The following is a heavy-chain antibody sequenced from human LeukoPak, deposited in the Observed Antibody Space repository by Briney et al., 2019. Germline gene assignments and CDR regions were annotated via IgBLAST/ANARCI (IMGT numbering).Heavy chain of an antibody. CDR1: GFTFSSYA. Sequence: GGSLRLFCAASGFTFSSYAMHWVRQAPGKGLEWVAVISYDGSTKYYADSVKGRFTISRDNSKNTLYLQMNSLRAEDTAVYYCARPAFRSSSPHPGYYYYMDVWGKGTTVTVSS. J-gene: IGHJ6*03. D-gene: IGHD6-13*01. V-gene: IGHV3-30*04. CDR3: ARPAFRSSSPHPGYYYYMDV. CDR2: ISYDGSTK.